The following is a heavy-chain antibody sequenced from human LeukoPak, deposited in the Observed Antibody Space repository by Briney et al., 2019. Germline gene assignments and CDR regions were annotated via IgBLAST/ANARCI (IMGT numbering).Heavy chain of an antibody. J-gene: IGHJ5*02. CDR1: GYTFTSYY. CDR2: INPSGGST. V-gene: IGHV1-46*01. CDR3: VRFGELLWGDHWFDP. D-gene: IGHD3-10*01. Sequence: ASVKVSCKASGYTFTSYYMHWVRQAPGQGLEWMGIINPSGGSTSYAQKFQGRVTMTRDTSTSTVYMELSSLRSEDTAVYYCVRFGELLWGDHWFDPWAREPWSPSPQ.